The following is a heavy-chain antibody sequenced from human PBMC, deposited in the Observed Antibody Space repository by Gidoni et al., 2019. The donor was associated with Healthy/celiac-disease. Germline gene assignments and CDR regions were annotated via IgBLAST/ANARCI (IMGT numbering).Heavy chain of an antibody. CDR2: ISSSSSYI. J-gene: IGHJ4*02. V-gene: IGHV3-21*01. CDR1: GFTFSSYS. CDR3: ARERGIAAAFDY. Sequence: VQLVESGGGLVKPGGSLRLSCAASGFTFSSYSMNWVRQAPGKGLEWVSSISSSSSYIDYADSVKGRFTISRDNAKNSLYLQMNSLRAEDTAVYYCARERGIAAAFDYWGQGTLVTVSS. D-gene: IGHD6-25*01.